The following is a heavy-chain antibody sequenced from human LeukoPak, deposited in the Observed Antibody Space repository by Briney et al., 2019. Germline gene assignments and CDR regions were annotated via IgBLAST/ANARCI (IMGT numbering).Heavy chain of an antibody. V-gene: IGHV3-21*01. J-gene: IGHJ4*02. D-gene: IGHD3-16*02. CDR3: AGYVWGSYRELTSFDY. CDR1: GFTFSSYS. Sequence: GGSLRLSCAASGFTFSSYSMNWVRQAPGKGLEWVSSTSSSSSYIYYADSVKGRFTISRDNAKNSLYLQMNSLRAEDTAVYYCAGYVWGSYRELTSFDYWGQGTLVTVSS. CDR2: TSSSSSYI.